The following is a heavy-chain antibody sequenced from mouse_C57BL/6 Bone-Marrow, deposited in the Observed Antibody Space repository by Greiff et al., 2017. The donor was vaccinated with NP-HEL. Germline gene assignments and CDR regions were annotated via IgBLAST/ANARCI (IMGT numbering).Heavy chain of an antibody. Sequence: EVQVVESGGDLVKPGGSLKLSCAASGFTFSSYGMSWVRQTPDKRLEWVATISSGGSYTYYPDSVKGRFPISRDNAKNTLYLQMSSLKSEDTAMYYCARPLAYYSNPYFDYWGQGTTLTVSS. J-gene: IGHJ2*01. CDR1: GFTFSSYG. V-gene: IGHV5-6*01. CDR2: ISSGGSYT. D-gene: IGHD2-5*01. CDR3: ARPLAYYSNPYFDY.